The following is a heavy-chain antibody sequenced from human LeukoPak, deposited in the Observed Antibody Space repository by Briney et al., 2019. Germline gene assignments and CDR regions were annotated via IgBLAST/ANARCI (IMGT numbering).Heavy chain of an antibody. CDR1: GFIFSSYG. Sequence: GGSLRLSCAASGFIFSSYGMRWVRQAPGKGLEWAAVISYDGTDKDYADSVKGRFTISRDNSNNTLYLQMNSLRAEDTAVYYCAKDRNFEGGTTAGYFHLWGQGTLVTVSS. J-gene: IGHJ1*01. V-gene: IGHV3-30*18. D-gene: IGHD1-7*01. CDR3: AKDRNFEGGTTAGYFHL. CDR2: ISYDGTDK.